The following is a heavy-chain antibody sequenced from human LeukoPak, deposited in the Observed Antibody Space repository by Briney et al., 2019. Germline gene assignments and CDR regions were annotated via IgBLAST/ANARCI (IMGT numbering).Heavy chain of an antibody. Sequence: SQTLSPTCTVSGGSISSGGYFWTWTRQPAGKGLDWIGHIYDSGNTNYNPSLWSRVTISVDTSKNEFSLKLSSVTAADTAVYFCARGRRRDRDGYKSPGSWFDSWGQGTLVTVSS. CDR2: IYDSGNT. J-gene: IGHJ5*01. CDR1: GGSISSGGYF. D-gene: IGHD5-24*01. V-gene: IGHV4-61*09. CDR3: ARGRRRDRDGYKSPGSWFDS.